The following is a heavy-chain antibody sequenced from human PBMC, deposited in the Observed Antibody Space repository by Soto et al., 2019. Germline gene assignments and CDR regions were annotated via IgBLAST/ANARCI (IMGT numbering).Heavy chain of an antibody. J-gene: IGHJ6*02. CDR1: GYSFTSYW. CDR3: ARLRGSLNYYYGMDV. D-gene: IGHD1-26*01. CDR2: IYPGDSDT. Sequence: LKISCKGSGYSFTSYWIGWVRQMPGKGLEWMGIIYPGDSDTRYSPSFQGQVTISADKSISTAYLQWSSLKASDTAMYYCARLRGSLNYYYGMDVWGQGTTVTVSS. V-gene: IGHV5-51*01.